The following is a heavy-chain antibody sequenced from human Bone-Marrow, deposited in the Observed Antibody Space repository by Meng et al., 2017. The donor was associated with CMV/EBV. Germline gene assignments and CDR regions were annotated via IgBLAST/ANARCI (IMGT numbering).Heavy chain of an antibody. V-gene: IGHV3-11*01. CDR1: GFTFSDYY. Sequence: GGSLRLSCAASGFTFSDYYMSWIRQAPGKGLEWVSYISSSGSTIYYADSVKGRFTISRDNAKNSLYLQMNSLRAEDTAVYYCARWRYCGGDCLDAFDIWGQGTMVTVSS. CDR3: ARWRYCGGDCLDAFDI. CDR2: ISSSGSTI. D-gene: IGHD2-21*01. J-gene: IGHJ3*02.